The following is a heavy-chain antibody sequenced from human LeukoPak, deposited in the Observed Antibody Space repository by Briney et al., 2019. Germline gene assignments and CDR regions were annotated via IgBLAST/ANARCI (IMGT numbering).Heavy chain of an antibody. D-gene: IGHD2-15*01. V-gene: IGHV4-31*03. CDR2: IDYSGNT. Sequence: SETLSLTCTVSGGSISSGGYYWSWIRQHPGKGLEWIGYIDYSGNTYYNPSLKSRVTISVDTSKNQFSLKLSFVTAADTAVYYCARGGYCSGGSCYSSSVTTWGQGTLVTVSS. CDR3: ARGGYCSGGSCYSSSVTT. J-gene: IGHJ5*02. CDR1: GGSISSGGYY.